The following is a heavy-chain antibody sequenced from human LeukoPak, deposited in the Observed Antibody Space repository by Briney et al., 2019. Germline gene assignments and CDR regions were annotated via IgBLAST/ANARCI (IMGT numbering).Heavy chain of an antibody. CDR2: IYHSGST. CDR1: GYSISSGYY. D-gene: IGHD5-24*01. CDR3: ARRSPSRGCFDY. J-gene: IGHJ4*02. V-gene: IGHV4-38-2*01. Sequence: KPSETLSLTCAVSGYSISSGYYWGWIRQPPGKGLEWIGSIYHSGSTYYNPSLKSRVTISVDTSKNQFSLKLSSVTAADTAVYYCARRSPSRGCFDYWGQGTLVTVSS.